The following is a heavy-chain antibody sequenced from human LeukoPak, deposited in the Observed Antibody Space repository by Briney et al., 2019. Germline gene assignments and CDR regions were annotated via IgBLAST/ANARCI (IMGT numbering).Heavy chain of an antibody. CDR1: GFTFSGYA. D-gene: IGHD3-16*01. V-gene: IGHV3-23*01. J-gene: IGHJ4*02. CDR3: AKVTGGDMITYGGLDY. Sequence: GGSLRLSCAASGFTFSGYAMSWVRQDPGKGLEWVSAVIGSGDTTYYAASVKGRLTISRDNSKNTLYLQMNSLRAEDTAVYYCAKVTGGDMITYGGLDYWGQGTLVTVSS. CDR2: VIGSGDTT.